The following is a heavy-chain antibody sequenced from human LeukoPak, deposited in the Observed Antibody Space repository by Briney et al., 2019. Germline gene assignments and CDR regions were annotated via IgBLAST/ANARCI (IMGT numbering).Heavy chain of an antibody. V-gene: IGHV3-48*01. Sequence: PGGSLRLSCAASGFTFSSYSMNWVRQAPGKGLEWVSYISSRSSTIYYADSVKGRFTISRDNAKNSLYLQMNSLRAEDTAVYYCARVRQTGYLDYWGQGTLVTVSS. D-gene: IGHD3-9*01. CDR1: GFTFSSYS. CDR3: ARVRQTGYLDY. CDR2: ISSRSSTI. J-gene: IGHJ4*02.